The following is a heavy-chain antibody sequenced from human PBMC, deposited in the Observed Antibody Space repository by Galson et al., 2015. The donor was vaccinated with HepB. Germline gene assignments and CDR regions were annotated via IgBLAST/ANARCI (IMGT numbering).Heavy chain of an antibody. Sequence: SLRLSCAASGFTFSSYGMHWVRQAPGKGLEWVAVISYDGSNKYYADSVKGRFTISRDNSKNTLYLQMNSLRAEDTAVYYCAKDLKRAVLLWFGESESGLDYWGQGTLVTVSS. V-gene: IGHV3-30*18. CDR3: AKDLKRAVLLWFGESESGLDY. D-gene: IGHD3-10*01. CDR2: ISYDGSNK. CDR1: GFTFSSYG. J-gene: IGHJ4*02.